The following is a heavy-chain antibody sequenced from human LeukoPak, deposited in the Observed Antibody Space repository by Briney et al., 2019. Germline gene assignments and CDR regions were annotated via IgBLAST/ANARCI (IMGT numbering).Heavy chain of an antibody. CDR3: AKAMDSSGYYYFDY. V-gene: IGHV3-23*01. CDR1: GFTFRSYA. Sequence: GGSLRLSCAASGFTFRSYAMSWVRQAPGKGLEWVSAISGSGNTFYADSVKGRFTITRDTSKNTLYLQMNSLRAEDTAVYYCAKAMDSSGYYYFDYWGQGTLVTVSS. D-gene: IGHD3-22*01. J-gene: IGHJ4*02. CDR2: ISGSGNT.